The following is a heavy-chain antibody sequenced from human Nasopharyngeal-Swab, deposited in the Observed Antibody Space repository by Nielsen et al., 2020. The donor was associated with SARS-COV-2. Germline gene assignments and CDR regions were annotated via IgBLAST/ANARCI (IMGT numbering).Heavy chain of an antibody. CDR3: AREGDRMYGYNWFDP. D-gene: IGHD2-8*02. J-gene: IGHJ5*02. CDR1: GYTFTSYG. CDR2: ISAYNGNT. V-gene: IGHV1-18*01. Sequence: ASVKVSCKASGYTFTSYGISWVRQAPGQGLEWMGWISAYNGNTNYAQKLQGRVTMTTDTSTSTAYMELRSLRSDDTAVYYCAREGDRMYGYNWFDPWGQGTLVTVSS.